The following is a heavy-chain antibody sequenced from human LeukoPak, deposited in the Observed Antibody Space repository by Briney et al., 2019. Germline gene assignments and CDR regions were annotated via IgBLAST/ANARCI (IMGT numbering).Heavy chain of an antibody. CDR1: GFTFSSYW. D-gene: IGHD1-26*01. V-gene: IGHV3-7*01. Sequence: GGSLRLSCAASGFTFSSYWMSWVRQAPGKGLEWVANIKQDGSEKYYVDSVKGRFTISRDNAKNSLYVQMNSLRVDDTAVYYCVREASGVSSSAFDVWGQGTMVTVSS. CDR3: VREASGVSSSAFDV. J-gene: IGHJ3*01. CDR2: IKQDGSEK.